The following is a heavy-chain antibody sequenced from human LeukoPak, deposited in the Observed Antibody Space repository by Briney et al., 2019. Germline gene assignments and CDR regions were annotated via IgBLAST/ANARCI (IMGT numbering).Heavy chain of an antibody. CDR2: INWNGGTT. CDR1: GFTFDDHG. D-gene: IGHD3-9*01. CDR3: ARGGSLTGYHLHYMDV. V-gene: IGHV3-20*04. Sequence: GGSLRLSCAGSGFTFDDHGMSWVRQAPGKGLEWVSGINWNGGTTIHADSVKGRFTISRDNAKNSLYLHMSSLRAEDTALYYCARGGSLTGYHLHYMDVWGKGTTVIVSS. J-gene: IGHJ6*03.